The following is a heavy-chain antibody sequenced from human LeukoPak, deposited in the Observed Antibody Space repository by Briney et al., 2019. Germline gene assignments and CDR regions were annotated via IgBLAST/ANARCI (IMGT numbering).Heavy chain of an antibody. CDR2: INPNSGGT. V-gene: IGHV1-2*02. CDR1: GYTFTGYY. CDR3: ARARIAARLPRFDY. J-gene: IGHJ4*02. D-gene: IGHD6-6*01. Sequence: GASVKVSCKASGYTFTGYYMHWVRQAPGQGLEWMGWINPNSGGTNHAQKYQGRITMTRDTSISTAYMELSRLRSDDTAVYYCARARIAARLPRFDYWGQGTLVTVSS.